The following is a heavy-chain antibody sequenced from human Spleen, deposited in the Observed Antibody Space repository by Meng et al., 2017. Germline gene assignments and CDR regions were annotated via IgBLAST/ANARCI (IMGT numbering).Heavy chain of an antibody. CDR3: ARETTVTTCTDY. V-gene: IGHV3-23*01. J-gene: IGHJ4*02. CDR1: GFTFSSYA. D-gene: IGHD4-17*01. CDR2: ISGGGGST. Sequence: GESLKISCAASGFTFSSYAMSWVRQAPGKGLEWVSAISGGGGSTYYADSVKGRFTISRDNTKNTLYLQMNSLRAEDTAVYYCARETTVTTCTDYWGQGTLVTVSS.